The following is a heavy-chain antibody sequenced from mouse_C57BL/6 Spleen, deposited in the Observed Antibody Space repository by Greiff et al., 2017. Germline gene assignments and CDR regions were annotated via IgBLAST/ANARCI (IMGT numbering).Heavy chain of an antibody. V-gene: IGHV5-17*01. J-gene: IGHJ4*01. D-gene: IGHD1-1*01. CDR2: ISSGSSTI. CDR3: ARRGYYYGGSYAMDY. CDR1: GFTFSDYG. Sequence: EVMLVESGGGLVKPGGSLKLSCAASGFTFSDYGMHWVRQAPEKGLEWVAYISSGSSTIYYADTVKGRFTISRDNAKNTLFLQMTSLRSEDTAMYCCARRGYYYGGSYAMDYWGQGTSVTVSS.